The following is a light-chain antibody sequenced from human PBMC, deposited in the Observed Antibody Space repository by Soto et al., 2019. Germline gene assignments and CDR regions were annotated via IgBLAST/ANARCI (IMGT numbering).Light chain of an antibody. Sequence: DLQMTQSPSSLSASVGDRVTITCRARPDLRNALGWYQQKAGKAPERLIYGVSSLQSGGTSRFSGSGSGTEFTLTNSSLQPEDIATDDCLQHNSYPLTVGPGTKVHSK. CDR3: LQHNSYPLT. CDR2: GVS. CDR1: PDLRNA. J-gene: IGKJ3*01. V-gene: IGKV1-17*01.